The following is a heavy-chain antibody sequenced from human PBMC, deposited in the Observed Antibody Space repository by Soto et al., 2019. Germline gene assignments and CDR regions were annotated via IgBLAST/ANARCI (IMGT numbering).Heavy chain of an antibody. CDR1: GGSISSYY. D-gene: IGHD1-1*01. Sequence: SETLSLTCTVSGGSISSYYWSWIRQPPGKGLEWIGYIYYSGSTNYNSSLKCRVTISVDTSKNHFSLKLSSVTAADTAVYYCARVAGTGYFDYWGHGTLVTVS. CDR3: ARVAGTGYFDY. CDR2: IYYSGST. V-gene: IGHV4-59*01. J-gene: IGHJ4*01.